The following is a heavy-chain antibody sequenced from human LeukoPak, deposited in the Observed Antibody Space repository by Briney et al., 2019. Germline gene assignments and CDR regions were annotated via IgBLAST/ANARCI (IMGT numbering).Heavy chain of an antibody. CDR3: ANWIVPAATANDY. CDR2: ISGSGGST. D-gene: IGHD2-2*01. Sequence: GGSLRLSCAASGFTFSCYAMSWVRQAPGKGLEGVAAISGSGGSTYYADSVKGRFTISRDNSKNTPYLQMNSLRAEDTAVYYCANWIVPAATANDYWGQGTLVTVSS. CDR1: GFTFSCYA. J-gene: IGHJ4*02. V-gene: IGHV3-23*01.